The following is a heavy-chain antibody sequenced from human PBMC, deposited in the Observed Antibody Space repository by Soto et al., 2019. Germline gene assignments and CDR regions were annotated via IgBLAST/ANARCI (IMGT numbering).Heavy chain of an antibody. J-gene: IGHJ2*01. CDR1: GFTFTNHG. V-gene: IGHV3-30*03. CDR3: AREYKWENWYFEL. Sequence: QVQLVESGGGVVQPGGSLTLSCEASGFTFTNHGIHWVRQAPGKGLEWVTVISYDGNTQYYGDSVKGRFTASRDNARDTVYLQMDSLRAEDTAVYYCAREYKWENWYFELWGRGTLVSVSS. D-gene: IGHD1-20*01. CDR2: ISYDGNTQ.